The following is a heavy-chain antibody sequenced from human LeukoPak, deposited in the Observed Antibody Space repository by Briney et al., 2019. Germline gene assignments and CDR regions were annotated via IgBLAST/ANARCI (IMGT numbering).Heavy chain of an antibody. CDR1: GFTFSSYS. CDR3: ARAPGYCSSTSCLYFDY. D-gene: IGHD2-2*01. CDR2: ISASGNTI. V-gene: IGHV3-48*04. J-gene: IGHJ4*02. Sequence: PGGSLGLSCAASGFTFSSYSMSWIRQAPGKGLEWVSYISASGNTIYYEYSVKGRFTISRDNAKNSLFLQMNNLRAEDTAVFYCARAPGYCSSTSCLYFDYWGQGALVTVSS.